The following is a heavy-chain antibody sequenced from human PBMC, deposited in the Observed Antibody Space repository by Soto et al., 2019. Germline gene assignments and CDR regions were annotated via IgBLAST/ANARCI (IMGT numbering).Heavy chain of an antibody. J-gene: IGHJ4*02. V-gene: IGHV3-33*01. CDR2: IWYDGSNK. Sequence: QVQLVESGGGVVQPGKSLRLSCAASGFTFSTYGMHWVRQAPGKGLEWVAVIWYDGSNKYHGDSLKGRFTISRDNSKKTLYLQMNNLRAEDTAVYYYGRDGALGDTAVVDSWGQGTLVIVSS. CDR1: GFTFSTYG. D-gene: IGHD5-18*01. CDR3: GRDGALGDTAVVDS.